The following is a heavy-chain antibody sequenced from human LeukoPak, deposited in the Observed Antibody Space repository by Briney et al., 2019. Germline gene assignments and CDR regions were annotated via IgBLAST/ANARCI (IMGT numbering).Heavy chain of an antibody. V-gene: IGHV4-34*01. Sequence: PSETLSLTCAVYGGSFSDYFWGWIRQPPEKGLEWIGEINHSGRTYYNPSLKSRVTISVDTSKNQFSLKLSSVTAADTAVYYCARYNTVNRGFTAVDFWGQGTPVTVSS. CDR3: ARYNTVNRGFTAVDF. D-gene: IGHD3-10*01. CDR1: GGSFSDYF. J-gene: IGHJ4*02. CDR2: INHSGRT.